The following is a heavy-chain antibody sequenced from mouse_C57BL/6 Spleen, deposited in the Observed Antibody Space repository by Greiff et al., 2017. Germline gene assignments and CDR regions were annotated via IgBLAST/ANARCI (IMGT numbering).Heavy chain of an antibody. J-gene: IGHJ3*01. CDR1: GYTFTSYW. CDR3: ARNGIDQGAY. CDR2: IYPGSGNT. V-gene: IGHV1-55*01. Sequence: QVQLQQPGAELVKPGASVKLSCKASGYTFTSYWLPWVKQRPGQGLEWIGNIYPGSGNTNYTQKFKGKATLTVDTSSSTAYMQLSSLTSEDSAVYYCARNGIDQGAYWGQGTLVTVSA. D-gene: IGHD4-1*01.